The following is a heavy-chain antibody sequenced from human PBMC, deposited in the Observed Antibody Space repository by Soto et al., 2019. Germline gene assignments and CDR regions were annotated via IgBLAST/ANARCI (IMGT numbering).Heavy chain of an antibody. CDR1: GYTFTGYY. J-gene: IGHJ4*02. D-gene: IGHD2-2*02. CDR2: INAGNGKT. Sequence: ASVKVSCKASGYTFTGYYMHWVRQAPGQGLEWMGWINAGNGKTKYSQKFQGRVTITRDTSATTAYMELSSLRSEDTAVYYCARAGDDCSTTSCYMIDYWGQGTLVTVSS. CDR3: ARAGDDCSTTSCYMIDY. V-gene: IGHV1-3*01.